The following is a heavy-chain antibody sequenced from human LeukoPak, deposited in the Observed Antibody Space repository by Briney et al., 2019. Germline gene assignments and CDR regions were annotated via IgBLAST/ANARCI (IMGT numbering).Heavy chain of an antibody. Sequence: GGSLRLSCEASGFTFSSYAMHWVRQAPGKGREGVAVIYFSGGKKYYADSVKGRFTISRDNPKNSLYLQMSNLKAEDTAVCFCARGGGLDVWGQGATVTVSS. CDR1: GFTFSSYA. D-gene: IGHD3-16*01. J-gene: IGHJ6*02. CDR3: ARGGGLDV. V-gene: IGHV3-33*08. CDR2: IYFSGGKK.